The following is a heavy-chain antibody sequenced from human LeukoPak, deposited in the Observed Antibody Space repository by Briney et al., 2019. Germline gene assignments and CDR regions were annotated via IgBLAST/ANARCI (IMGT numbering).Heavy chain of an antibody. V-gene: IGHV3-23*01. CDR3: ARVIRAAPGKGYFDY. Sequence: GGSLRLSCATSGFIFSTYAPSWVRQAPGKGLEWASSISGSGGSTYHADSVKGRFTISRDSSKNTLYLQMNSLRAEDTAIYYCARVIRAAPGKGYFDYWGQGTLVTVSS. CDR1: GFIFSTYA. CDR2: ISGSGGST. J-gene: IGHJ4*02. D-gene: IGHD6-13*01.